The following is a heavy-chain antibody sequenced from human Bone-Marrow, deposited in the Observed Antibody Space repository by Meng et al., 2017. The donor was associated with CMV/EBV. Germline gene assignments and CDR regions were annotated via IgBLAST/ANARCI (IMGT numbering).Heavy chain of an antibody. J-gene: IGHJ4*02. CDR1: GFTFSSHG. CDR3: ARNVYSTIEGYFDY. CDR2: IRYDGSNK. V-gene: IGHV3-30*02. D-gene: IGHD6-13*01. Sequence: GESLKISCVASGFTFSSHGIHWVRQAPGKGLEWVAFIRYDGSNKKYGDSVKGRFTISRDNSKNTLYLQMNSLRAEDTAVYYCARNVYSTIEGYFDYWGQGTRVTGYS.